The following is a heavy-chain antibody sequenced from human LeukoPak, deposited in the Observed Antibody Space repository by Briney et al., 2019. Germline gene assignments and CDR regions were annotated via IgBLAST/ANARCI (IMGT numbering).Heavy chain of an antibody. Sequence: ASVKVSCKASGYTFTGYYMHWVRQAPGQGLEWMGWINPNSGGTNYAQKFQGRVTMTRDTSISTAYMELSRLRSDDTAVYYCARDSATRKVSAMVRGLANYWGQGTLVTVSS. CDR3: ARDSATRKVSAMVRGLANY. D-gene: IGHD3-10*01. V-gene: IGHV1-2*02. CDR1: GYTFTGYY. J-gene: IGHJ4*02. CDR2: INPNSGGT.